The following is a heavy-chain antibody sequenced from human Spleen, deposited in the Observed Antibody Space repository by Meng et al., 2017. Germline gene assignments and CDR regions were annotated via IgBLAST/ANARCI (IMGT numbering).Heavy chain of an antibody. CDR3: ARDILRGYSYYFDY. D-gene: IGHD5-18*01. CDR1: GYSFVSYG. V-gene: IGHV1-18*04. J-gene: IGHJ4*02. CDR2: VSAKNGNT. Sequence: ASVKVSCKSSGYSFVSYGFSWVRQAPGQGLEWVGWVSAKNGNTNHAENLQDRITMTTDASTSTAYMELRSLRPDDTAVYYCARDILRGYSYYFDYWGQGTLVTVSS.